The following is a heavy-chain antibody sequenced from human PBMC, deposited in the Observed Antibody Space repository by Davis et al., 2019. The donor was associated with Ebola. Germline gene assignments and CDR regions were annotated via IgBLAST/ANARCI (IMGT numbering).Heavy chain of an antibody. J-gene: IGHJ3*02. CDR2: IYPGDSDT. Sequence: GESLKISCKGSAYSFTSYWIGWVRQMPGKGLEWMGIIYPGDSDTRYSPSFQGQVTISADKSISTAYLQWSSLKASDTAMYYCARLGGNDYGDYRDAIDIWGQGTMVTVSS. D-gene: IGHD4-17*01. V-gene: IGHV5-51*01. CDR1: AYSFTSYW. CDR3: ARLGGNDYGDYRDAIDI.